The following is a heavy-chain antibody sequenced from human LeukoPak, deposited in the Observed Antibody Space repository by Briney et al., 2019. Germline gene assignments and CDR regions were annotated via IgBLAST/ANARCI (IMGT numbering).Heavy chain of an antibody. CDR2: IKSKTDGGTT. J-gene: IGHJ6*03. CDR3: TATYCGGDCYSAYYYYYMDV. CDR1: GFTFSNAW. V-gene: IGHV3-15*01. Sequence: GGSLRLSCAASGFTFSNAWMSWVRQAPGKGLEWVGRIKSKTDGGTTDYAAPVKGRFTISRDDSKNTLYLQMNSLKTEDTAVYYCTATYCGGDCYSAYYYYYMDVWGKGTTVTVSS. D-gene: IGHD2-21*02.